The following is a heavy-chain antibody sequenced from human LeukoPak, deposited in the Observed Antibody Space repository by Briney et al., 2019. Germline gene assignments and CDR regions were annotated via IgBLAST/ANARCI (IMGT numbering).Heavy chain of an antibody. CDR2: IYYSGST. D-gene: IGHD3-10*01. J-gene: IGHJ6*02. CDR1: GGSISSYY. CDR3: ALLWFGDSPSPYGMDV. Sequence: SETLSLTCTVSGGSISSYYWSWIRQPPGKGLEWIGYIYYSGSTNYNPSLKSRVTISVDTSKNQFSLKLSSVTAADTAVYYCALLWFGDSPSPYGMDVWGQGTTVTVSS. V-gene: IGHV4-59*08.